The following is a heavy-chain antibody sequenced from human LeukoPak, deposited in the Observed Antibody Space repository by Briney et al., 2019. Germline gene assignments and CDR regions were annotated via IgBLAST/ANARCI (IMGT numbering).Heavy chain of an antibody. D-gene: IGHD5-18*01. Sequence: PSETLSLTCTASGGSISNYYWSWIRQPAGKGLECIGRIHRSGSTDYNPSLKSRVTMSVDTSKNQFSLTLSSVTAADTAVYYCARRRGYSYGSLDYWGQGTLVTVSS. V-gene: IGHV4-4*07. J-gene: IGHJ4*02. CDR3: ARRRGYSYGSLDY. CDR2: IHRSGST. CDR1: GGSISNYY.